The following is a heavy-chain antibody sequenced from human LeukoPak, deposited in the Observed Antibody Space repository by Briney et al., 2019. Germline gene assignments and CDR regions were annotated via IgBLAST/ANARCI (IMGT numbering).Heavy chain of an antibody. J-gene: IGHJ4*02. CDR1: GYTFTSYY. D-gene: IGHD5-18*01. CDR3: ARGVGHRGQEHSYVYYFDY. V-gene: IGHV1-8*03. CDR2: INPNSGNT. Sequence: GASVKVSCKASGYTFTSYYMHWVRQAPGQGLEWMGWINPNSGNTDYAQKFQGRVTITRDTSISTAYMELSSLRSEDTAVYYCARGVGHRGQEHSYVYYFDYWGQGPLVTVSS.